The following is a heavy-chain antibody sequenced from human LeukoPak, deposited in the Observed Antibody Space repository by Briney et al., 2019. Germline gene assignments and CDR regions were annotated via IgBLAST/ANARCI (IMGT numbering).Heavy chain of an antibody. V-gene: IGHV3-23*01. D-gene: IGHD1-26*01. Sequence: GGSLRLSCTASGFTFSNFAMNWVRQAPGKGLEWVSGINDRGNSIYYTDSVKGRFTISRDNSKNTLYLQMNSLRAEDTAVYYCAKLSWTVGATLNFDYWGQGTLVTVSS. CDR3: AKLSWTVGATLNFDY. CDR1: GFTFSNFA. J-gene: IGHJ4*02. CDR2: INDRGNSI.